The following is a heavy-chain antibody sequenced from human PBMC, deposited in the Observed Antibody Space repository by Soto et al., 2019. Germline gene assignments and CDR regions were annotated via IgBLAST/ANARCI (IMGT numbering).Heavy chain of an antibody. V-gene: IGHV3-33*01. D-gene: IGHD3-10*01. J-gene: IGHJ5*02. CDR1: GFTFSSYG. CDR2: IWYDGSNK. CDR3: ARDWRIGPSTMVRGVISP. Sequence: GGSLRLSCAASGFTFSSYGMHWVRQAPGKGLEWVAVIWYDGSNKYYADSVKGRFTISRDNSKNTLYLQMNSLRAEDTAVYYCARDWRIGPSTMVRGVISPWGQGTLVTVSS.